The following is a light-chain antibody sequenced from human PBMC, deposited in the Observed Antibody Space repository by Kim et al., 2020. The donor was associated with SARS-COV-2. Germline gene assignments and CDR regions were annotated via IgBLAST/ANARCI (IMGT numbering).Light chain of an antibody. CDR3: VAWDDSLSGSV. V-gene: IGLV1-44*01. J-gene: IGLJ3*02. CDR2: SND. Sequence: GRRVTIPCSENRSNIGINVVTWYQQLPGTAPKLLIYSNDYRSSGVPDRFSGSKSGTSASLAISGLQSEDEADYYCVAWDDSLSGSVFGGGTQLTVL. CDR1: RSNIGINV.